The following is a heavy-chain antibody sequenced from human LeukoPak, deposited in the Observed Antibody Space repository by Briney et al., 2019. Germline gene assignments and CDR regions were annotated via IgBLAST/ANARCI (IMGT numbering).Heavy chain of an antibody. CDR1: GGSFSGYY. Sequence: PSETLSLTCAVYGGSFSGYYWSWIRQPPGKGLEWIGEINHSGSTNYNPSLKSRVTISVDTSKNQFSLKLSSVTAADTAVYYCARGGAAAGTGPVYYFDYWGQGTLVTISS. CDR3: ARGGAAAGTGPVYYFDY. CDR2: INHSGST. V-gene: IGHV4-34*01. D-gene: IGHD6-13*01. J-gene: IGHJ4*02.